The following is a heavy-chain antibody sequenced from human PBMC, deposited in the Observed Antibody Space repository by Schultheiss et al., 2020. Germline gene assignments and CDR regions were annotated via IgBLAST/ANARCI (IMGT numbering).Heavy chain of an antibody. Sequence: SETLSLTCAVYGGSFSGYYWRWIRQHPGKGLEWIGEINHSGSTNYNPSLKSRVTISVDTSKNQFSLKLSSVTAADTAVYYYAGSGYFGGYWGQGTLVTVS. CDR3: AGSGYFGGY. CDR1: GGSFSGYY. CDR2: INHSGST. V-gene: IGHV4-34*01. J-gene: IGHJ4*02. D-gene: IGHD3-22*01.